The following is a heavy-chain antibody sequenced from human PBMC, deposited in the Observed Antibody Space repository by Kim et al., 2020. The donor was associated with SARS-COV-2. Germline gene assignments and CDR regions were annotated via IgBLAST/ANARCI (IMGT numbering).Heavy chain of an antibody. CDR1: GFIFSSYG. Sequence: GGSLRLSCAASGFIFSSYGMHWVRQAPGKGLEWVAVISYAGSNKYYADSVKGRFTISRDNSKNTLYLQMNSLRAEDTAVYYCAKVSIALRYFDWLLSDTTLDFDSSGQGTLGTVSS. J-gene: IGHJ4*02. V-gene: IGHV3-30*18. D-gene: IGHD3-9*01. CDR2: ISYAGSNK. CDR3: AKVSIALRYFDWLLSDTTLDFDS.